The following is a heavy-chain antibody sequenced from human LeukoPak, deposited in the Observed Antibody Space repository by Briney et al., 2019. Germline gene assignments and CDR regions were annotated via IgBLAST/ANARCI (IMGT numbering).Heavy chain of an antibody. J-gene: IGHJ3*02. CDR3: VREGAYYDSSGYQNAFDI. CDR2: INPNSGGT. V-gene: IGHV1-2*02. D-gene: IGHD3-22*01. Sequence: ASVKVSCKASGYTFTGYYMHWVRQAPGQGLEWMGWINPNSGGTNYAQKFQGRVTMTRDTSISTAYMELSRLRSDDTAVYYCVREGAYYDSSGYQNAFDIWGQGTMVTVSS. CDR1: GYTFTGYY.